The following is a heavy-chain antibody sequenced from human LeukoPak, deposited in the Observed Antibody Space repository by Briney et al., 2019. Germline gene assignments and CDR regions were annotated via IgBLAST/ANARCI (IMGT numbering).Heavy chain of an antibody. CDR2: ISFDGTNK. Sequence: PGRSLRLSCTASGVTLSNYAMHWVPRPPGRGLEWVAVISFDGTNKYYGDSVEGRFSVSRDNSKNTLYLQMNSLRADDTAMYYCATDYGDSEPIDYWGQGTVVTVSS. CDR1: GVTLSNYA. V-gene: IGHV3-30*04. CDR3: ATDYGDSEPIDY. D-gene: IGHD4-17*01. J-gene: IGHJ4*02.